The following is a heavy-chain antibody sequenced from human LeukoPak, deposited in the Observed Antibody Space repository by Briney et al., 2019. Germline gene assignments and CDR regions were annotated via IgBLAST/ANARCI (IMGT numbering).Heavy chain of an antibody. CDR2: IKTDGSEK. Sequence: AGGSLRLSCEASGFTFSSYWMSWVRQAPGKGLEWVANIKTDGSEKYYVDSVKGRFTISRDNSKNTLHLQMNSLRDEDTAVYYCATATFYATSGYFPSWGQGTLVTVSS. CDR1: GFTFSSYW. V-gene: IGHV3-7*01. CDR3: ATATFYATSGYFPS. J-gene: IGHJ5*02. D-gene: IGHD3-22*01.